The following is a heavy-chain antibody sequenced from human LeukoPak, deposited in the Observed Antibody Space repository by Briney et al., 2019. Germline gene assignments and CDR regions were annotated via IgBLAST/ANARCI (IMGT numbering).Heavy chain of an antibody. CDR1: GFTFSSYA. CDR2: ISGSGGNT. CDR3: ASGVRFRAFDY. Sequence: GGSLRLSCAASGFTFSSYAMSWVRQSPGKGLEWVSSISGSGGNTYSADSVKGRCTISRDNSKKTLYLQMNSLRAEDTAVYYCASGVRFRAFDYWGQGTLVTVSS. J-gene: IGHJ4*02. V-gene: IGHV3-23*01. D-gene: IGHD1-26*01.